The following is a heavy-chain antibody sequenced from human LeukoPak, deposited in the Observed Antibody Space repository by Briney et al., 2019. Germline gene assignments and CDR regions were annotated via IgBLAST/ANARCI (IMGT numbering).Heavy chain of an antibody. CDR1: GGSFSGYY. V-gene: IGHV4-34*01. CDR2: INHGGGT. Sequence: SETLSLTCAVYGGSFSGYYWSWIRQPPGKGLEWIGEINHGGGTNYNPSLKSRVTMSVDTSKNQFSLKLSSVTAADTAVYYCASSRLVRYFFDYWGQGTLVTVSS. J-gene: IGHJ4*02. CDR3: ASSRLVRYFFDY. D-gene: IGHD3-16*01.